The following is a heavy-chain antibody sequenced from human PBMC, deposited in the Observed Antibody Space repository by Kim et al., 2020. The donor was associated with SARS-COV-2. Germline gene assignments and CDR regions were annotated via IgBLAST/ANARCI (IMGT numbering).Heavy chain of an antibody. V-gene: IGHV3-53*01. CDR2: IYSGGST. J-gene: IGHJ4*02. CDR3: ARDGQVGAVNFDY. Sequence: GGSLRLSCAASGFTVSSNYMSWVRQAPGKGLEWVSVIYSGGSTYYADSVKGRFTISRDNSKNTLYLQMNSLRAEDTAVYYCARDGQVGAVNFDYWGQGTLVTVSS. CDR1: GFTVSSNY. D-gene: IGHD1-26*01.